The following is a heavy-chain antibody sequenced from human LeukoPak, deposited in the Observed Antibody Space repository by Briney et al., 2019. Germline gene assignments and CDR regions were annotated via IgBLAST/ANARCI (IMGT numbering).Heavy chain of an antibody. CDR3: ARDRHGWSGYYFDY. Sequence: SQTLSLTCTVSGGSISSGDYYWSWIRQPPGKGLEWIGYIYYSGSTYYNPSLKSRVTISVDTSKNQFSLKLSSVTAADTAVYYCARDRHGWSGYYFDYWGQRTLVTVSS. D-gene: IGHD3-3*01. J-gene: IGHJ4*02. V-gene: IGHV4-30-4*01. CDR2: IYYSGST. CDR1: GGSISSGDYY.